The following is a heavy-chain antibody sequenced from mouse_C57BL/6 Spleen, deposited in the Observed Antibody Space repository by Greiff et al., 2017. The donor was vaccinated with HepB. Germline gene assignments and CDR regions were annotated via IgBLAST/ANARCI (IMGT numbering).Heavy chain of an antibody. D-gene: IGHD1-1*01. CDR3: AIYGSPFYFDY. V-gene: IGHV1-69*01. Sequence: VQLQQPGAELVMPGASVKLSCKASGYTFTSYWMHWVKQRPGQGLEWIGEIDPSDSYTNYNQKFKGKSTLTVDKSSSTAYMQLSSLTSEDSAVYYCAIYGSPFYFDYWGQGTTLTVSS. CDR2: IDPSDSYT. J-gene: IGHJ2*01. CDR1: GYTFTSYW.